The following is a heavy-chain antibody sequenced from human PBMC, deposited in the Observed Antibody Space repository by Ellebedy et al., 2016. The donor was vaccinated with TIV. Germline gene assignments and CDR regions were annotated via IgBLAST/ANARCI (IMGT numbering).Heavy chain of an antibody. CDR3: AKDRTPGDGYWVFDN. CDR2: MHGSGRGI. Sequence: GESLKISCEASGFTFSAFAMGWVRQTPGKGLEWVSGMHGSGRGISYSESVKGRFIISRDNSKNILYLQMNSLRAEDTAIYYCAKDRTPGDGYWVFDNWGQGTLVSVSS. D-gene: IGHD5-18*01. J-gene: IGHJ4*02. V-gene: IGHV3-23*01. CDR1: GFTFSAFA.